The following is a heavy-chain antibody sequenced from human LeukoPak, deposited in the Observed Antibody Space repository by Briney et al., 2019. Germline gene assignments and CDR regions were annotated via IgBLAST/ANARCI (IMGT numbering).Heavy chain of an antibody. D-gene: IGHD3-22*01. CDR2: IDTSGIST. J-gene: IGHJ4*02. CDR3: ARARARGYYYFDY. CDR1: GFAFSNYA. V-gene: IGHV3-23*05. Sequence: GGSLRLSCAASGFAFSNYAMNWVRQAPGKGLEWVSSIDTSGISTIYADSVRGRFTISRDNSKNTLYLQMNSLRAEDTAVYYCARARARGYYYFDYWGQGTLVTVSS.